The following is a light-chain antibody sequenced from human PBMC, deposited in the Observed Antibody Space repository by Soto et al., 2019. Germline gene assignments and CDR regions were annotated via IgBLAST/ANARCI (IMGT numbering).Light chain of an antibody. CDR2: SAS. V-gene: IGKV1-17*01. CDR1: QGIRDD. CDR3: LHHSDYTFT. J-gene: IGKJ2*01. Sequence: DIQMTQSPSSLSASVGDRVTITCRASQGIRDDLGWYQQKPGKVPKRLIYSASSLQNGGPSRFSGSGSETVFTLTISSLQPVDFATYFCLHHSDYTFTFGKGTRLEI.